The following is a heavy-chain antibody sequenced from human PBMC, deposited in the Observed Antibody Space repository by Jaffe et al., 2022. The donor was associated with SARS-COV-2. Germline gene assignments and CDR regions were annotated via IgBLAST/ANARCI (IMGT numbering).Heavy chain of an antibody. D-gene: IGHD2-15*01. CDR1: GYTFTSYA. Sequence: QVQLVQSGAEVKKPGASVKVSCKASGYTFTSYAMHWVRQAPGQRLEWMGWINAGNGNTKYSQKFQGRVTITRDTSASTAYMELSSLRSEDTAVYYCARDLGYCSGGSCRNWFDPWGQGTLVTVSS. CDR2: INAGNGNT. CDR3: ARDLGYCSGGSCRNWFDP. V-gene: IGHV1-3*01. J-gene: IGHJ5*02.